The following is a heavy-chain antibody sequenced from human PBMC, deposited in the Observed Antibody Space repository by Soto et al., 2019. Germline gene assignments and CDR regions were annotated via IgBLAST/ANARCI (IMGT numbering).Heavy chain of an antibody. D-gene: IGHD3-10*01. CDR3: ARGSKASYPGSRIFDF. V-gene: IGHV3-23*01. J-gene: IGHJ4*02. CDR2: ITDTGGDT. CDR1: GIIFGSRA. Sequence: EVQLLESGGDLVQPGGSLRLSCVASGIIFGSRAMSWVRQAPGKGLEWVSTITDTGGDTKYADSVRGRFTISRDNSKNTLYLQMSSLRAEDSAVYYCARGSKASYPGSRIFDFWGRGTLVTVSS.